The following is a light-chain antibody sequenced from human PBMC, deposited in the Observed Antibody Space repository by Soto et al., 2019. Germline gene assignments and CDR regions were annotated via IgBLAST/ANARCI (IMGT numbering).Light chain of an antibody. CDR1: QEGNSN. J-gene: IGKJ5*01. Sequence: IMVAQVSANLFGVPGGKGNPLFKARQEGNSNLAWYQQKPGQAPRLLIYGASTRATGIPARFSGSGSGTEFTLTISSLQSEDFAVYYCQQYNNWPPTFGQGTRLEIK. CDR2: GAS. V-gene: IGKV3-15*01. CDR3: QQYNNWPPT.